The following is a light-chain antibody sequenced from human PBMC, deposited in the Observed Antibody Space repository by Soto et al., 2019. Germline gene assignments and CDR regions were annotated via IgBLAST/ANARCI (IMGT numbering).Light chain of an antibody. J-gene: IGKJ1*01. V-gene: IGKV1-6*01. CDR1: QAIRND. Sequence: AIQLTQSPSSLSASVGDRVTITCRASQAIRNDLGWYEQKPGKAPKFLIYTASTLHSVVPSRFSGSGSGTDFSLTIRSLQPEDSGTYYCLYDYDYPRTFGQGTKVEIK. CDR2: TAS. CDR3: LYDYDYPRT.